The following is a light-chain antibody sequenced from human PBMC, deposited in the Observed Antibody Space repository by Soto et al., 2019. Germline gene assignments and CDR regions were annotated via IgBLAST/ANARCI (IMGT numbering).Light chain of an antibody. CDR2: GAS. V-gene: IGKV3-15*01. Sequence: EIVMTQSPATLSVSPGERATLSCRASQSVSSNLAWYQQKPGQAPRLLIYGASTRATGIPARFSGSGSGTEFTLTISSLQSEDFATYYCQQYNSYPLTFGGGTKVEIK. CDR3: QQYNSYPLT. J-gene: IGKJ4*01. CDR1: QSVSSN.